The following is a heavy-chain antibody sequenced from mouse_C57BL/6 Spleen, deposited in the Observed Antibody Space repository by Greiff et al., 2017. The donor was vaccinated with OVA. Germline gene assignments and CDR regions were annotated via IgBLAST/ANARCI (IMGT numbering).Heavy chain of an antibody. CDR1: GFTFSDYG. J-gene: IGHJ3*01. Sequence: EVQGVESGGGLVKPGGSLKLSCAASGFTFSDYGMHWVRQAPEKGLEWVAYISSGSSTIYYADTVKGRFTISRDNAKNTLFLQMTSLRSEDTAMYYCARPGGTKSWFAYWGQGTLVTVSA. V-gene: IGHV5-17*01. D-gene: IGHD4-1*01. CDR2: ISSGSSTI. CDR3: ARPGGTKSWFAY.